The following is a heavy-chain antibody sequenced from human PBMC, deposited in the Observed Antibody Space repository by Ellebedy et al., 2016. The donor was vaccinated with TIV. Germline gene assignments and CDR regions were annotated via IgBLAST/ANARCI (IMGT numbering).Heavy chain of an antibody. D-gene: IGHD2/OR15-2a*01. CDR1: GFTFSSYW. CDR2: IKEDGGEK. J-gene: IGHJ4*02. V-gene: IGHV3-7*01. Sequence: GESLKISCAASGFTFSSYWMTWVRQAPGKGLEWVANIKEDGGEKYYVDSVKGRFTISRDNTKNSLYLQMNSLGVEDTSMYYCARPGLSPLWTIDNWGQGTLVTVSS. CDR3: ARPGLSPLWTIDN.